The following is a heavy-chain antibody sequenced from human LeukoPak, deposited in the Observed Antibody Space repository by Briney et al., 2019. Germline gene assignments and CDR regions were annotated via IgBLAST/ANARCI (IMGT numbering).Heavy chain of an antibody. J-gene: IGHJ6*02. CDR2: IYTSGST. V-gene: IGHV4-4*07. D-gene: IGHD3-10*01. CDR1: GGSISSFY. CDR3: ARVKRFGELLIYYYGMDV. Sequence: SQTLSLTCTVSGGSISSFYWNWIRQPAGKGLEWIGRIYTSGSTSYNPSLKSRVTMSVDTSKNQFSLKLSSVTAADTAVYYCARVKRFGELLIYYYGMDVWGQGTTVTVSS.